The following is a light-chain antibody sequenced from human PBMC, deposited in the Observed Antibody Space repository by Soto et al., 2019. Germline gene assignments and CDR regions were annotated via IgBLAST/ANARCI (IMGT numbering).Light chain of an antibody. Sequence: QSVLTQPASVSGSPGQSITISCTGTSSDVGGYNYVYWYQHHPGKAPKLLIYDVSNGPSGVSNRFFGSKSGNTASLTISGLQPEDEADYYCSSYTSSSTRVFGTGTKVTVL. CDR3: SSYTSSSTRV. CDR2: DVS. V-gene: IGLV2-14*03. CDR1: SSDVGGYNY. J-gene: IGLJ1*01.